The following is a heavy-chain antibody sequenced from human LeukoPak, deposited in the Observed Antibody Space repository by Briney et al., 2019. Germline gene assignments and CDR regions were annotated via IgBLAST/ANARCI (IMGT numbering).Heavy chain of an antibody. D-gene: IGHD1-14*01. Sequence: GASVKVSCKASGYTFTDFYMHWVRQATGQGLEWMGWMNPNSGNTGYAQKFQGRVTMTRDTSISTAYMELSSLRSEDTAVYYCARVLPGDDWGQGTLVTVSS. CDR2: MNPNSGNT. J-gene: IGHJ4*02. V-gene: IGHV1-8*02. CDR1: GYTFTDFY. CDR3: ARVLPGDD.